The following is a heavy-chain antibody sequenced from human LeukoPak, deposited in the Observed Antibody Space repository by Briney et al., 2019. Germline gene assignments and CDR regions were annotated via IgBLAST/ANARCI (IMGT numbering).Heavy chain of an antibody. CDR1: GGSISSYY. J-gene: IGHJ4*02. Sequence: NPSETLSLTCTVSGGSISSYYWSWTRQPPGKGLEWIGYIYYSGSTNYNPSLKSRVTISVDTSKNQFSLKLSSVTAADTAVYYCARGIYSGSYHDYWGQGTLVTVSS. D-gene: IGHD1-26*01. CDR3: ARGIYSGSYHDY. CDR2: IYYSGST. V-gene: IGHV4-59*08.